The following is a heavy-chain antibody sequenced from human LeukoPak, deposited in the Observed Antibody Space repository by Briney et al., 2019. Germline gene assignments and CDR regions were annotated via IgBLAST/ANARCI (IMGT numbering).Heavy chain of an antibody. J-gene: IGHJ4*02. V-gene: IGHV3-9*01. CDR2: ISWNSGSV. CDR3: AKGYCSGGSCYSNY. Sequence: PGGSLLLSCAASGFTFDDYAMHWVRPAPGKGLEWVSGISWNSGSVGYADSVKGRFTISRDNAKNSLYLQMNSLRAEDTALYYCAKGYCSGGSCYSNYWGQGTLVTVSS. CDR1: GFTFDDYA. D-gene: IGHD2-15*01.